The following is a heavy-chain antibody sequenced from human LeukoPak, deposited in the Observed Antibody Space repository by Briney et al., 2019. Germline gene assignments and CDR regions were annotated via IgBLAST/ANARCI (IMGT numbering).Heavy chain of an antibody. CDR2: INHSGST. CDR3: ARQSVGVTPVADY. J-gene: IGHJ4*02. Sequence: SETLSLTCAVYGGSFSAYYWTWIRQPPGKGLEWIGEINHSGSTNYNPSLKSRVTISVDTSKNQFSLKLSSVTAADTAVYYCARQSVGVTPVADYWGQGTLVTVSS. CDR1: GGSFSAYY. D-gene: IGHD1-26*01. V-gene: IGHV4-34*01.